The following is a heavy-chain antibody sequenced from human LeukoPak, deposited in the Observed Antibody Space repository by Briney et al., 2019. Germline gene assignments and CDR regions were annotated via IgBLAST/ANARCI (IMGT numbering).Heavy chain of an antibody. Sequence: ASVKVSCKVSGYTLTELSMHWVRQAPGKGLEWMGGFDPEDGETIYAQKFQGRVTMTEDTSTDTAYMELSSLRSEDTAVYYCATYDSSGWYRRYYFDYWGQGTLVTVSS. V-gene: IGHV1-24*01. CDR3: ATYDSSGWYRRYYFDY. CDR2: FDPEDGET. J-gene: IGHJ4*02. D-gene: IGHD6-19*01. CDR1: GYTLTELS.